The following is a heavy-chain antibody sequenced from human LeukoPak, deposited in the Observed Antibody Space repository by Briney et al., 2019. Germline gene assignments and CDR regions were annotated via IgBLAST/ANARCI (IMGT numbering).Heavy chain of an antibody. J-gene: IGHJ6*02. CDR2: IYYSGST. V-gene: IGHV4-59*12. D-gene: IGHD6-19*01. CDR3: ARDRPYNGYSSGWVTYYYYGMDV. CDR1: GGSISSYY. Sequence: SETLSRTCTVSGGSISSYYWSWIRQPPGKGLEWIGYIYYSGSTYYNPSLKSRVTVSVDTSKNQFSLKLSSVTAADTAVYYCARDRPYNGYSSGWVTYYYYGMDVWGQGTTVTVSS.